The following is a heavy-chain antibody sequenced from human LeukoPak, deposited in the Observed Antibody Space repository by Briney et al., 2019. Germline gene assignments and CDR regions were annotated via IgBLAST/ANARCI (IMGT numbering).Heavy chain of an antibody. J-gene: IGHJ3*02. V-gene: IGHV3-53*01. Sequence: GGSLRLSCAASGFGVSNNYMSWVRQAPGKGLEWVAVIYSGASTVYADAVKGRFTLPRDNSQNALFLQMNSLKVEDTAVYYCARDSGLNAFDIWGQGTMVTVSS. CDR2: IYSGAST. CDR1: GFGVSNNY. CDR3: ARDSGLNAFDI.